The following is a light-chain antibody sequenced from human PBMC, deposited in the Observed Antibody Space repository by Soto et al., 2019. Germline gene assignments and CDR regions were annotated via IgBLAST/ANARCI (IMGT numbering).Light chain of an antibody. CDR3: SSYVGATTRV. Sequence: QSVLTQPASVSGSPGQSITISCTGTTSDVGTYDYVSWYQHQPGKAPKVMIYEVSNRPSGVSDRFSGSKSGNTASLTISGLRAEDEADYYCSSYVGATTRVFGTGTKLTVL. J-gene: IGLJ1*01. CDR1: TSDVGTYDY. CDR2: EVS. V-gene: IGLV2-14*01.